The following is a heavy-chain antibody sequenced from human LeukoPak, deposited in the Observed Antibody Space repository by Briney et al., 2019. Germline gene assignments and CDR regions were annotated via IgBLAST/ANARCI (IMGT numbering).Heavy chain of an antibody. V-gene: IGHV4-39*07. D-gene: IGHD1-26*01. CDR2: IFYGRT. CDR3: ARDLSGSYWGYWYFDL. Sequence: PSETLSLTCTVSGGPIGSSSSYWGWIRQPPGKGLEWIGSIFYGRTQYNPSLKSRVTISVDTSKNQFSLKLTSVTAADTAVYYCARDLSGSYWGYWYFDLWGRGTLVTVSS. J-gene: IGHJ2*01. CDR1: GGPIGSSSSY.